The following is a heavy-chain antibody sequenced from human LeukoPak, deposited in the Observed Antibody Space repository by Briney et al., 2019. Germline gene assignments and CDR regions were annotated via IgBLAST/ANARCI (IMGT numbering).Heavy chain of an antibody. D-gene: IGHD3-22*01. CDR1: GSSISSYY. Sequence: SETLSLTCTVSGSSISSYYWSWIRQPPGKGLEWIGYIYYSGSTNYNPSLKSRVTISVDTSKNQFSLKLSSVTAADTAVYYCARDSYYYDSSGYSWGQGTLVTVSS. CDR3: ARDSYYYDSSGYS. V-gene: IGHV4-59*12. CDR2: IYYSGST. J-gene: IGHJ5*02.